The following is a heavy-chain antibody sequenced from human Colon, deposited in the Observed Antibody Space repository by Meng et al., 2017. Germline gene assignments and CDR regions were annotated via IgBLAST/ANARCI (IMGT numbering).Heavy chain of an antibody. CDR2: ISNSDDTI. V-gene: IGHV3-48*03. D-gene: IGHD6-19*01. Sequence: GESLKISCAASGFTFSNFEMNWVRQAPGKGLEWVSYISNSDDTIYYADSVEGRFTISRDNAKNSLYLQMHSLRPEDTAVYYCARDSGSGSSIEESDFDYCGRGTLVTVSS. CDR3: ARDSGSGSSIEESDFDY. J-gene: IGHJ4*01. CDR1: GFTFSNFE.